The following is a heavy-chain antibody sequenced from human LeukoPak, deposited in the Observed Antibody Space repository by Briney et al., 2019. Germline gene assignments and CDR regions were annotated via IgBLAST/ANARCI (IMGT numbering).Heavy chain of an antibody. D-gene: IGHD4-17*01. CDR1: GFTFSSYA. Sequence: PGRSLRLSCAASGFTFSSYAMSWVRQAPGKGLEWVSAISGSGGSTYYADSVKGRFTISRDNSKNTLYLQMNSLRAEDTAVYYCASGPYGDYDAFDIWGQGTMVTVSS. J-gene: IGHJ3*02. CDR2: ISGSGGST. V-gene: IGHV3-23*01. CDR3: ASGPYGDYDAFDI.